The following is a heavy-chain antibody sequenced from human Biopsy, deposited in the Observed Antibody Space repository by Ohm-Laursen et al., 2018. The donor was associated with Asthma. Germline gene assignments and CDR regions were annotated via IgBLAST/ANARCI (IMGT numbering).Heavy chain of an antibody. J-gene: IGHJ4*02. V-gene: IGHV3-30*18. CDR1: GFMFRSFG. D-gene: IGHD5-12*01. Sequence: SLRLSCSASGFMFRSFGMHWVRQAPGKGLGWVAVISYDGNHKFYEDSVKGRFTISKDNSKNTLYLQMNSLRTEDTAVYYCAKRRGYSGHDNDYWGQGTLVIVSS. CDR2: ISYDGNHK. CDR3: AKRRGYSGHDNDY.